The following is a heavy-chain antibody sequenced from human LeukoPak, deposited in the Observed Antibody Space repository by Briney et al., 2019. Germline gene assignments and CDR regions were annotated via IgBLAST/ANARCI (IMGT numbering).Heavy chain of an antibody. V-gene: IGHV3-49*04. CDR3: TRTPYDFSDY. CDR1: GFTFGDYA. Sequence: PGGSLRLSCTASGFTFGDYAMSWVRQAPGKGLEWVGFIRSKAYGGTTEYAASVKGRFTISRDDSKSIAYLQMNSLKTEDIAVYYCTRTPYDFSDYWGQGTLVTVSS. CDR2: IRSKAYGGTT. D-gene: IGHD3-3*01. J-gene: IGHJ4*02.